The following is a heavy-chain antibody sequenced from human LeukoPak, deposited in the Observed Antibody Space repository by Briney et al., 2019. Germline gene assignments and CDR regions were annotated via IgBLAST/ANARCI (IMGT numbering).Heavy chain of an antibody. J-gene: IGHJ5*02. Sequence: SETLSLTCTVSGGSISSYYWSWIRQPPGKGLEWIGYIYYSGSTNYNPSLKSRVTISVDTSKNQFSLKLSSVTAADTAVYYCAGGDIVVVGEFDPWGQGILVTVSS. CDR1: GGSISSYY. V-gene: IGHV4-59*01. D-gene: IGHD2-15*01. CDR3: AGGDIVVVGEFDP. CDR2: IYYSGST.